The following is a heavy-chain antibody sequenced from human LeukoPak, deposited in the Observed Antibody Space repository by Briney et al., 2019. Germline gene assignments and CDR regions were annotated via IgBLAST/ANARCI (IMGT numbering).Heavy chain of an antibody. CDR1: GYTLTELS. D-gene: IGHD7-27*01. Sequence: ASVKVSCKVSGYTLTELSMHWVRQAPGKGLEWMGGFDPEDGETIYAQKFQGRVTMTEDTSTDTAYMELSSLRSEDTAVYYCATGSAELGIHWFDPWGQGTLVTVSS. CDR2: FDPEDGET. CDR3: ATGSAELGIHWFDP. V-gene: IGHV1-24*01. J-gene: IGHJ5*02.